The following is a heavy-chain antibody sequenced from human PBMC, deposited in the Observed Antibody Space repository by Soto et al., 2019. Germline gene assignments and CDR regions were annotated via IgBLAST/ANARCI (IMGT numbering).Heavy chain of an antibody. CDR3: ARERVAADATEVAFDF. CDR1: GGSISTYF. D-gene: IGHD6-13*01. V-gene: IGHV4-59*01. CDR2: ISDSGRI. J-gene: IGHJ3*01. Sequence: QVQLQESGPGLVKPSETLSLTCTVSGGSISTYFWNWLRQPPGKGLEWIAYISDSGRILYNPSLTSXVXRXXDAAKIQFSLRLSSVTAADTAVYYCARERVAADATEVAFDFWGQGTMVTVSS.